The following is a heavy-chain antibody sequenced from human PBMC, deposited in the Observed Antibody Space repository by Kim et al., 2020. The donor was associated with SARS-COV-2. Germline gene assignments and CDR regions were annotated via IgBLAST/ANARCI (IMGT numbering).Heavy chain of an antibody. V-gene: IGHV4-34*01. CDR2: INHSGST. J-gene: IGHJ6*03. Sequence: SETLSLTCAVYGGSFSGYYWSWIRQPPGKGLEWIGEINHSGSTNYNPSLKSRVTISVDTSKNQFSLKLSSVTAADTAVYYCARGRHYYGSGSYYRPENYYYYYYYMDVWGKGTTVTVSS. CDR1: GGSFSGYY. CDR3: ARGRHYYGSGSYYRPENYYYYYYYMDV. D-gene: IGHD3-10*01.